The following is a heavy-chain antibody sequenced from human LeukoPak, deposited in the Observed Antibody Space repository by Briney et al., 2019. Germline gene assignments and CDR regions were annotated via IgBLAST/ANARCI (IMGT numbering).Heavy chain of an antibody. Sequence: PGGSLRLSCAASGFTFSSYGMHWVRQAPGKGLEWVAFIRYDGSNKYYADSVKGRFTISRDNSKNTLYLQMNSLRAEDTAVYYCAKDWPIYYYYMDVWGKGTTVTVSS. V-gene: IGHV3-30*02. CDR2: IRYDGSNK. J-gene: IGHJ6*03. CDR3: AKDWPIYYYYMDV. CDR1: GFTFSSYG.